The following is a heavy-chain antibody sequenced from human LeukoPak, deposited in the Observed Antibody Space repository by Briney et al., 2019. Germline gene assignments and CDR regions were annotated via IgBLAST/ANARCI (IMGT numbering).Heavy chain of an antibody. J-gene: IGHJ4*02. CDR2: IYISGNT. CDR3: ARSNLGSYDQSGYYHY. Sequence: SETLSRPCTVSGGFLIGYYWNWFLQPAGKRLEWIGRIYISGNTWYKPSLQSRVTMSVDTSKNQFSLKMSSLTAADTAVYYCARSNLGSYDQSGYYHYWGQGTRVTVSS. V-gene: IGHV4-4*07. D-gene: IGHD3-22*01. CDR1: GGFLIGYY.